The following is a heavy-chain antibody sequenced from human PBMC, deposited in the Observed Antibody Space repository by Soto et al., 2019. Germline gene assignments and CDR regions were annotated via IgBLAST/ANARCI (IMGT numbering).Heavy chain of an antibody. Sequence: PGGSLRLSCAASRFTFSSYAMSWVRQAPGKGLEWVSGINGRGDFTYYADSVKGRFTISRDNSKSTLYLQMNSLRAEDTAVYYCAKVTTVVVVQAVIVFWGPGTLVTVFS. V-gene: IGHV3-23*01. D-gene: IGHD2-2*01. CDR2: INGRGDFT. CDR1: RFTFSSYA. J-gene: IGHJ4*02. CDR3: AKVTTVVVVQAVIVF.